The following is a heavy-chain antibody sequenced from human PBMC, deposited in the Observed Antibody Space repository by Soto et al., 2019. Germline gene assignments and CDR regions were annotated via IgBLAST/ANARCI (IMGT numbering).Heavy chain of an antibody. V-gene: IGHV3-21*01. J-gene: IGHJ6*02. CDR3: ARGFRNGFNV. Sequence: EVQLVESGGGLVKPGGSLRLSCVASGFTFGGYSINWVRQAPGKGLEWVSYISGPSIYIYYADSVKGRFTISRDNAKSEVYLQINSLRAEYTAGYYCARGFRNGFNVWGQGTTVSVSS. CDR2: ISGPSIYI. CDR1: GFTFGGYS. D-gene: IGHD2-8*01.